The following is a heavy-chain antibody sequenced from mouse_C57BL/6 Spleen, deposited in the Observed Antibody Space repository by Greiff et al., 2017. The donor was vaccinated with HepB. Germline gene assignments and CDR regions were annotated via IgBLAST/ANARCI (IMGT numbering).Heavy chain of an antibody. J-gene: IGHJ3*01. CDR1: GFTFTDYY. CDR3: ASGDVGFAY. V-gene: IGHV7-3*01. D-gene: IGHD3-3*01. CDR2: IRNKANGYTT. Sequence: EVKLMESGGGLVQPGGSLSLSCAASGFTFTDYYMSWVRQPPGKALEWLGFIRNKANGYTTEYSASVKGRFTISRDNSQSILYLQMNALRAEDSATYYCASGDVGFAYCGQGTLVTVSA.